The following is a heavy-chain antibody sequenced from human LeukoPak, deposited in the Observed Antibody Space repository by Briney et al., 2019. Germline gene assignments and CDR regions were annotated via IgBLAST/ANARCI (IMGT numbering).Heavy chain of an antibody. CDR3: AKIRFGGDACFNAFDI. CDR1: GFTFPTYW. J-gene: IGHJ3*02. D-gene: IGHD2-21*01. CDR2: IKPEGGVK. V-gene: IGHV3-7*01. Sequence: GGSLRLSCAASGFTFPTYWMGWVRQAPGKGLEWVANIKPEGGVKYYVDSLKGRFTISRENAKSSLYLQMNSLRAEDTGIYYWAKIRFGGDACFNAFDIWGQGTMVTVSS.